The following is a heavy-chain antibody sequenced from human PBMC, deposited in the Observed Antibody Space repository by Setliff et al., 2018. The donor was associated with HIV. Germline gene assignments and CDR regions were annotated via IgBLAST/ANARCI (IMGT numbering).Heavy chain of an antibody. D-gene: IGHD7-27*01. CDR2: INSDGTTT. CDR3: ARDPLNGDLAFDI. Sequence: PGGSLRLSCVASGFTFRTYWMHWVRQGPGKGLVWVSRINSDGTTTNYADSVKGRFTISRDNAKNTAYLQMNSLRAEDTAVYYCARDPLNGDLAFDIWGPGTKVTVSS. J-gene: IGHJ3*02. V-gene: IGHV3-74*01. CDR1: GFTFRTYW.